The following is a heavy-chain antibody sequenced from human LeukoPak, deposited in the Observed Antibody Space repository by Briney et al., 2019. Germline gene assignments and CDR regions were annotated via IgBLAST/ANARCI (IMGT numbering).Heavy chain of an antibody. V-gene: IGHV3-11*04. Sequence: GGSLRLSCEASGFTFSDYYMSWIRQAPGKGLEWLAYISGSENYIYYADSVKGRFTISRDNAKNSVYLQMDSLRVEDTARYYCARDFIPASTFHSWGQGTRVTVSS. D-gene: IGHD6-25*01. CDR2: ISGSENYI. CDR1: GFTFSDYY. J-gene: IGHJ4*02. CDR3: ARDFIPASTFHS.